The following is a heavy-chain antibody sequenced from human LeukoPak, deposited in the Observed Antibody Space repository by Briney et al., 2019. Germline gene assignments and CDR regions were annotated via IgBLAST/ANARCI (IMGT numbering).Heavy chain of an antibody. Sequence: PGGSLRLSCAASGFSFNTYTMNWVRQAPGKGLEWVSSISGGSIYIYYGDSVKGRFTISRDDARNSLYLQLNSLRADDTAVYYCAREWGSYSRGGDYWGQGTLVTVSS. CDR1: GFSFNTYT. D-gene: IGHD1-26*01. V-gene: IGHV3-21*01. CDR2: ISGGSIYI. CDR3: AREWGSYSRGGDY. J-gene: IGHJ4*02.